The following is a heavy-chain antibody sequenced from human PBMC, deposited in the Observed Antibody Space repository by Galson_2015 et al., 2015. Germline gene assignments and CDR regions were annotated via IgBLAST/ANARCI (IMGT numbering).Heavy chain of an antibody. CDR2: IYYSGST. V-gene: IGHV4-61*01. CDR1: GGSVSRGSYY. J-gene: IGHJ6*02. Sequence: LSLTCTVSGGSVSRGSYYWSWIRQPPGKGLEWIGYIYYSGSTNYNPSLKSRVTISVDTSKNQFSLKLSSVTAADTAVYYCARDPIIGAVRGVPTQTNYYYYYGMDVWGQGTTVTVSS. CDR3: ARDPIIGAVRGVPTQTNYYYYYGMDV. D-gene: IGHD3-10*01.